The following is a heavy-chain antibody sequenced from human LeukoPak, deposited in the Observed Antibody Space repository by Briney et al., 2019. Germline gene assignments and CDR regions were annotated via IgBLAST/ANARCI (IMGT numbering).Heavy chain of an antibody. Sequence: SGPTLVKPTQTLTLTCTFAGFSPSTTRVVVSWIRQPPGKALAWLAPTYWDDDKRYSPSLQSRLTITKDTSKNQVVLTMTNMDPVDTATYYCAHGTDYDFWSGSSGGFDYWGQGTLVTVSS. CDR3: AHGTDYDFWSGSSGGFDY. J-gene: IGHJ4*02. CDR1: GFSPSTTRVV. CDR2: TYWDDDK. V-gene: IGHV2-5*02. D-gene: IGHD3-3*01.